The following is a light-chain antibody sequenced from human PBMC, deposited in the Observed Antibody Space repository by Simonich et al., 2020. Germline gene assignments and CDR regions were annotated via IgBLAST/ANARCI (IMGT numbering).Light chain of an antibody. J-gene: IGKJ4*01. CDR3: QQYNNWPPLT. V-gene: IGKV3D-20*01. CDR1: QSVSSSY. CDR2: DAS. Sequence: EIVMTQSPATLSVSPGERATLSCRASQSVSSSYLAWYQQKPGLAPRLLSYDASSRATGIPDRFSGSGSGTDFTLTISRLEPEDFAVYYCQQYNNWPPLTFGGGTKVEIK.